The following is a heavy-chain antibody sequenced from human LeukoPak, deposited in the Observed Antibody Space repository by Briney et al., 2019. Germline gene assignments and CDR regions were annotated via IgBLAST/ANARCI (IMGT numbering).Heavy chain of an antibody. CDR3: ARDVVAGFLYYYSMDV. CDR2: IYSGGST. D-gene: IGHD6-19*01. J-gene: IGHJ6*02. CDR1: GFTVSSNY. V-gene: IGHV3-66*01. Sequence: GGSLRLSCAASGFTVSSNYMSWVRQAPGKGLEWVSVIYSGGSTYYADSVKGRFTISRDNSKNTLYLQMNSLRAEDTAVYYCARDVVAGFLYYYSMDVWGQGTTVTVSS.